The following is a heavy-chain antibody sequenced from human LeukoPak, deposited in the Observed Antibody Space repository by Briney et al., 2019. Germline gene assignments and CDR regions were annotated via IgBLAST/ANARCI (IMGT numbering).Heavy chain of an antibody. CDR3: ARHIYGYNYYYYMDV. Sequence: PSETLSLTCTVSGYSISSGYYWDWIRQPPGKGLEWIGSIYYSGTTYYNPSLKTRVTIGTSENQFSLKLSSVSAADTAVYYCARHIYGYNYYYYMDVWGKGTPVTVSS. J-gene: IGHJ6*03. D-gene: IGHD2/OR15-2a*01. CDR2: IYYSGTT. CDR1: GYSISSGYY. V-gene: IGHV4-38-2*02.